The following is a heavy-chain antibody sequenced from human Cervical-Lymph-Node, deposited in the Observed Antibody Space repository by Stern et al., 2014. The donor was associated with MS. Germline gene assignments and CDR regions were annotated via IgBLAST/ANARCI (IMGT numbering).Heavy chain of an antibody. CDR3: ARQQAGIAAD. J-gene: IGHJ4*02. CDR1: GDTFSSLD. CDR2: ATPLFATA. V-gene: IGHV1-69*01. D-gene: IGHD6-13*01. Sequence: QVQLVQSGAEVKKPGSSVKVSCKVSGDTFSSLDIGWVRQAPGQGPGRLGGATPLFATANYAQNRQGRVTFSADDSTSTTYMELSSLRSEDTAVYYCARQQAGIAADWGQGTLVTVSS.